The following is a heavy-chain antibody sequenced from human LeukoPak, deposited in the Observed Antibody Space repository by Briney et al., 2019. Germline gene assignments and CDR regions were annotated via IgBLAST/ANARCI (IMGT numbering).Heavy chain of an antibody. CDR3: VRGYSGYPYYLDY. CDR2: ISYSGST. CDR1: GGSISGYY. V-gene: IGHV4-59*08. D-gene: IGHD5-12*01. J-gene: IGHJ4*02. Sequence: PSETLSLTCTVSGGSISGYYWTWIRQPPGKGLEWIGYISYSGSTSSHPSLKSRVTISLDTSKNRFSLKLTSVTAADTAVYYCVRGYSGYPYYLDYWGQGTLVTVSS.